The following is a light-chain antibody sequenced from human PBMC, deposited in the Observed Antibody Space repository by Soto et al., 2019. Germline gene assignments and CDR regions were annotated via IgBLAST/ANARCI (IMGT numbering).Light chain of an antibody. CDR1: SSDVGGYNY. V-gene: IGLV2-11*01. J-gene: IGLJ3*02. CDR3: CSYAGTYPWV. Sequence: QSALTQPRSVSGCPGQSVTISCTGTSSDVGGYNYVSWYQQYPGKAPKLMIYNVSKRPSGVPDRFSGSKSGNTASLTISGLQVEDEADYYCCSYAGTYPWVFGGGTKLTVL. CDR2: NVS.